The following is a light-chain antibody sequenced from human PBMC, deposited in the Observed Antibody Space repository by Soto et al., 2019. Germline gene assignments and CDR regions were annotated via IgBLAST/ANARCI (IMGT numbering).Light chain of an antibody. CDR1: QSVSSK. V-gene: IGKV3-15*01. J-gene: IGKJ1*01. Sequence: EIVMTQSPATLSVSPGERATLSCRASQSVSSKLAWYQQKPGQAPRLLIYGASTRATGIPARFSGSGSGIEFTLTISSLQSEDFAVYYCQQYNNWPRTFGQGTKVGI. CDR3: QQYNNWPRT. CDR2: GAS.